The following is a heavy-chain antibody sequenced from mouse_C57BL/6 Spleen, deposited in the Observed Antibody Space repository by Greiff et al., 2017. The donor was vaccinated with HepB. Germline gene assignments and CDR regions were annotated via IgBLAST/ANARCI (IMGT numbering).Heavy chain of an antibody. V-gene: IGHV1-50*01. D-gene: IGHD1-1*01. CDR1: GYTFTSYW. CDR3: ARSDYYGSFYYFDY. J-gene: IGHJ2*01. CDR2: IDPSDSYT. Sequence: QVQLQQSGAELVKPGASVKLSCKASGYTFTSYWMQWVKQRPGQGLEWIGEIDPSDSYTNYNQKFKGKATLTVDTSSSTAYMQLSSLTSEDSAVYYCARSDYYGSFYYFDYWGQGTTLTVSS.